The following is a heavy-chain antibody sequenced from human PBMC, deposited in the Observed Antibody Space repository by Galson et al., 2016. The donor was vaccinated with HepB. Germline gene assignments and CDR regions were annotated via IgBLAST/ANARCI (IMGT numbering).Heavy chain of an antibody. J-gene: IGHJ6*02. Sequence: SLRLSCAASGFTFSSYAMNWVRQAPGKGLEWVSAISGSGVSTFYADSVKGRFTISRDNPKNTLYLQMNSLRAEDTAVYYCAKDLSWGIAAAGYYYYCYGMEVWGQGTTVTVSS. CDR3: AKDLSWGIAAAGYYYYCYGMEV. CDR2: ISGSGVST. D-gene: IGHD6-13*01. V-gene: IGHV3-23*01. CDR1: GFTFSSYA.